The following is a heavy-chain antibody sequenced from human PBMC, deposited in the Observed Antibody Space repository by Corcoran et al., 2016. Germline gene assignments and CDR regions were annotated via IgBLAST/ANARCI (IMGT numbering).Heavy chain of an antibody. CDR3: SSQPAVNDMDV. Sequence: EVQVVESGGGLVQPVGSLRLSCAISGFTFTGSWMGWVRQAPGKGLEWVANIKQDGSERYYVDSVKGRFTISRDNAKNSLYLQMNSGRPEDTAVYYCSSQPAVNDMDVWGQGTTVTVSS. CDR1: GFTFTGSW. D-gene: IGHD2-2*01. V-gene: IGHV3-7*03. J-gene: IGHJ6*02. CDR2: IKQDGSER.